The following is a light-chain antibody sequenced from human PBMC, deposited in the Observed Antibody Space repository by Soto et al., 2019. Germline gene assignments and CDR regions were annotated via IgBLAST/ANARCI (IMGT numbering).Light chain of an antibody. J-gene: IGKJ1*01. V-gene: IGKV3D-15*01. CDR3: QQYDDWPET. CDR1: QSVSSN. CDR2: DAS. Sequence: EKVMTQSPATLSVSPGERATLSCRASQSVSSNLAWYQQKPGQAPRLLICDASTRATGIPARFSGSGSGTEFTLTISSLQSEDLAVYYCQQYDDWPETFGQGTKVEIK.